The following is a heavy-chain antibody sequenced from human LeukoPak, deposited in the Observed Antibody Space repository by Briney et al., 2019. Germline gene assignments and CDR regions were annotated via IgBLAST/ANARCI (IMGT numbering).Heavy chain of an antibody. CDR2: IYSGGST. D-gene: IGHD6-13*01. V-gene: IGHV3-66*01. Sequence: GGSLRLSCAASGFTVSSNYMSWVRQAPGKGLEWASVIYSGGSTYYADSVKGRFTISRDNSKNTLYLQINSLRAEDTAVYYCARGMDRSSSMGGADAFDIWGQGTMVTVSS. CDR3: ARGMDRSSSMGGADAFDI. J-gene: IGHJ3*02. CDR1: GFTVSSNY.